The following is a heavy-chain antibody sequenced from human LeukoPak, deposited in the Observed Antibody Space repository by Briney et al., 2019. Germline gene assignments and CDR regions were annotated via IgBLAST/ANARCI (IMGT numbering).Heavy chain of an antibody. V-gene: IGHV3-30-3*01. Sequence: GGSLRLSCVGSGFTFSGYAMHWVRQAPGKGLEWVAVISYDGSNKYYADSVKGRFTISRDNSKNTLYLQMNSLRAEDTTVYHCAREPRVTMSTAAFDNWGRGTMVTVSS. CDR1: GFTFSGYA. CDR3: AREPRVTMSTAAFDN. CDR2: ISYDGSNK. J-gene: IGHJ3*02. D-gene: IGHD2-2*01.